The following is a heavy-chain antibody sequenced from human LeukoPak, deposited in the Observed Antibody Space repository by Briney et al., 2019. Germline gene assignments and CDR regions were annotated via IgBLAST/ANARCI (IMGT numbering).Heavy chain of an antibody. V-gene: IGHV4-31*03. CDR3: ARGGDRRGFDY. J-gene: IGHJ4*02. CDR2: IYDSGTT. Sequence: TLSLTCTVSGDSISNGGYYWSWIRLHPGKGLEWVGYIYDSGTTYYSPALQSRVSISVDTSDNKFSLKLKSLTAADTAVYYCARGGDRRGFDYWGQGTLVTVSS. CDR1: GDSISNGGYY. D-gene: IGHD1-14*01.